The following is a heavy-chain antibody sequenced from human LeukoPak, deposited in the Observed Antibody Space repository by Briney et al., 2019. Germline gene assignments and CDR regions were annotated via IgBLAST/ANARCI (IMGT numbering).Heavy chain of an antibody. CDR3: ATAKGYCSSTSCYWSYAFDI. CDR2: INPSGGST. CDR1: GYTFTSYY. D-gene: IGHD2-2*01. V-gene: IGHV1-46*01. J-gene: IGHJ3*02. Sequence: ASVKVSCKASGYTFTSYYMHWVRQAPGQGLEWMGIINPSGGSTSYAQKFQGRVTMTRDTSTSTVYMELSSLRSEDTAVYYCATAKGYCSSTSCYWSYAFDIWGQGTMVTVSS.